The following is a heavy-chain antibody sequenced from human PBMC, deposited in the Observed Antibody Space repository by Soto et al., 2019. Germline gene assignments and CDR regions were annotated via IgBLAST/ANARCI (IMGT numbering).Heavy chain of an antibody. CDR1: GGSISSGGYS. CDR2: IFDSGPT. CDR3: ARGPSGDKVHY. V-gene: IGHV4-30-2*05. Sequence: SETLSLTCAVSGGSISSGGYSWSWIRQPPGEGLEWIGHIFDSGPTYTNPSLRSQVAISLDTSKNHFSLTLSSVTAADTAVYYCARGPSGDKVHYWGQGALVTVSS. D-gene: IGHD7-27*01. J-gene: IGHJ4*02.